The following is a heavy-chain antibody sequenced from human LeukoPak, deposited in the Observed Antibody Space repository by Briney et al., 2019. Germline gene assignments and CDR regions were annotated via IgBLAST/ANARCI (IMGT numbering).Heavy chain of an antibody. D-gene: IGHD3-3*01. V-gene: IGHV4-31*03. CDR1: GASISSGGYY. CDR2: VSYSGNT. CDR3: ARDRHDSFPMDV. J-gene: IGHJ6*02. Sequence: PSETLSLTCTVSGASISSGGYYWSWFRQHPGKGLGWIGYVSYSGNTYYNPSLKSRVTISVDTSMNQFSLKLSSVTAADTAVYYCARDRHDSFPMDVWGQGTTVTVSS.